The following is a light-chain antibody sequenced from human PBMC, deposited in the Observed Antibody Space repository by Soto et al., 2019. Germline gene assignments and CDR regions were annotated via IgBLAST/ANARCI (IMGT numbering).Light chain of an antibody. Sequence: QAVVTQESSLTVSPGETVTLTCASSTGAVTSAYYPSWFQQKPGQAPRALIYSTDNKDSCTPARFSGSIRGDKAALTVSGVQPEDEADYYCLLSYGGSQVFGGGTKLTVL. CDR3: LLSYGGSQV. J-gene: IGLJ2*01. V-gene: IGLV7-43*01. CDR1: TGAVTSAYY. CDR2: STD.